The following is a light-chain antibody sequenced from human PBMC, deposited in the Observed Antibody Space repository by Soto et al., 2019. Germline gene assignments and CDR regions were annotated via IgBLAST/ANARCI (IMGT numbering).Light chain of an antibody. CDR3: SSYTSSNTLL. CDR1: SNDVGAYTY. Sequence: QSALTQPASVSGSPGQSITISCTGTSNDVGAYTYVSWYQYHPGKAPKLMIFDVNNRPSGVSDRFSGSKSDNTASLTISGLQAEDEADYYCSSYTSSNTLLFGGGTKVTVL. V-gene: IGLV2-14*03. J-gene: IGLJ2*01. CDR2: DVN.